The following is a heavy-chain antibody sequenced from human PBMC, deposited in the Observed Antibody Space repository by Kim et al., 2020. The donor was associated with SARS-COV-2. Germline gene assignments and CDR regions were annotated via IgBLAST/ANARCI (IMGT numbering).Heavy chain of an antibody. CDR3: ARDAYCGGDCYPGWFDP. CDR2: IYYSGST. J-gene: IGHJ5*02. V-gene: IGHV4-39*07. D-gene: IGHD2-21*02. CDR1: GGSISSSSYY. Sequence: SETLSLTCTVSGGSISSSSYYWGWIRQPPGKGLEWIGSIYYSGSTYYNPSLKSRVTISVDTSKNQFSLKLSSVTAADTAVYYCARDAYCGGDCYPGWFDPWGQGTLGTVSS.